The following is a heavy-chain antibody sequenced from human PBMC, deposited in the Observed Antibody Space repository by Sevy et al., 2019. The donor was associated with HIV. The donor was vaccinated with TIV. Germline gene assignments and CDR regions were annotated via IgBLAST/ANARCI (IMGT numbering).Heavy chain of an antibody. D-gene: IGHD3-22*01. CDR3: ARAYYYDSSAYYFDH. CDR2: INPNSGGT. J-gene: IGHJ4*02. Sequence: VSVKVSCKASGYTFTAYYVHWVRQAPGQGLEWMGRINPNSGGTNYAQKFQGRVTMTRDTSISTAYMELSGLRYDDTAVYHCARAYYYDSSAYYFDHWGQGTLVTVSS. CDR1: GYTFTAYY. V-gene: IGHV1-2*06.